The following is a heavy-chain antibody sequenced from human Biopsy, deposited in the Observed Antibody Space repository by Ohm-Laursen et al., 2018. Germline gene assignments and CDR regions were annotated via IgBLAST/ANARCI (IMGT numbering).Heavy chain of an antibody. CDR1: GGTFSNYG. V-gene: IGHV1-69*06. CDR3: ATKLTGYFHH. J-gene: IGHJ1*01. D-gene: IGHD3-9*01. CDR2: NIPILGTG. Sequence: ASVKVSCNAPGGTFSNYGVNWVRQAPGQGLEWLGGNIPILGTGNYAQKFQDRVTVAADTSTSTATMELRSLRSDDTAVYYCATKLTGYFHHWGQGTLVTVSS.